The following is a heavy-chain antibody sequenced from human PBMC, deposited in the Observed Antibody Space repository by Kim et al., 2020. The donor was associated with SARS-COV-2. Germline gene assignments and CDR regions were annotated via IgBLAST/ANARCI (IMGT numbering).Heavy chain of an antibody. J-gene: IGHJ3*02. CDR2: IYHSGST. D-gene: IGHD4-17*01. V-gene: IGHV4-30-2*01. Sequence: SETLSLTCAVSGGSISSGGYSWSWIRQPPGKGLEWIGYIYHSGSTYYNPSLKSRVTISVDRSKNQFSLKLSSVTAADTAVYYCAGSLATVVTKYDAFDIWGQGTMVTVSS. CDR3: AGSLATVVTKYDAFDI. CDR1: GGSISSGGYS.